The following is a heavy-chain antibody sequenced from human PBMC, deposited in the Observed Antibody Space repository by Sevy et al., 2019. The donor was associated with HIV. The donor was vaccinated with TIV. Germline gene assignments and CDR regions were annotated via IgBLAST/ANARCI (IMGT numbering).Heavy chain of an antibody. V-gene: IGHV3-48*02. CDR1: GFTFSSYS. D-gene: IGHD5-12*01. J-gene: IGHJ4*02. Sequence: GGSLRLSCAASGFTFSSYSMNWVRQAPGKGLEWVSYISSSSSTIYYADSVKGRFTISRDNAKNSLYLQMNSLRDEDTAVYYCARDTRDGYYFYYFDYWGQGTLVTVSS. CDR2: ISSSSSTI. CDR3: ARDTRDGYYFYYFDY.